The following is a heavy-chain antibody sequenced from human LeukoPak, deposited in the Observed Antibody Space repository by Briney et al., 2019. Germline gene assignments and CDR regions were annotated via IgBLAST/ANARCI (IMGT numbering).Heavy chain of an antibody. J-gene: IGHJ4*02. Sequence: GASVKVSCKASGYTFTGYYMHWVRQAPGQGLEWMGRINPNSGGTNYAQKFQGRVTTTRDTSISTAYMELSRLRSDDTAVYYCARETGYSRWSTWRSTDYWGQGTLVTVSS. V-gene: IGHV1-2*06. CDR2: INPNSGGT. CDR1: GYTFTGYY. CDR3: ARETGYSRWSTWRSTDY. D-gene: IGHD6-13*01.